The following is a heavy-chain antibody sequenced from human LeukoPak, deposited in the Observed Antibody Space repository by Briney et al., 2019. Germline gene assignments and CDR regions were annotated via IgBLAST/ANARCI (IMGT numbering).Heavy chain of an antibody. V-gene: IGHV1-69*04. J-gene: IGHJ5*01. CDR2: VIPSLGIS. CDR3: ATFRWIDS. Sequence: SVKVSCKASGGTFSGFAMNWVRQAPGQGPEWMGRVIPSLGISKYSQKFQDRLKVTADNSSTTAFMELTSLTSDDTAVYYCATFRWIDSWGQGTLVIVSS. CDR1: GGTFSGFA.